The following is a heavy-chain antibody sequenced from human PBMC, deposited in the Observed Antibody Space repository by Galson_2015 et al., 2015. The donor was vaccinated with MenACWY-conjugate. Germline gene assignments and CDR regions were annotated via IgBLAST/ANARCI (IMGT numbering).Heavy chain of an antibody. CDR2: ISINTFYI. J-gene: IGHJ4*02. V-gene: IGHV3-21*01. Sequence: SLRLSCAASGFTFSSYRMNWVRQAPGKGLEWVSSISINTFYIYYADSVKGRFTISRDNAKNSLYLQMNSLTVEDTAVYYCARGLDSPPDYWGQGTLVTVSS. CDR1: GFTFSSYR. CDR3: ARGLDSPPDY.